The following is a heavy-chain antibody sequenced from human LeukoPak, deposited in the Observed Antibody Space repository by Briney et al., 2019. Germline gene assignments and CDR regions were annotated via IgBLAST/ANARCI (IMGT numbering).Heavy chain of an antibody. CDR1: GFTFSDYY. Sequence: PGGSLRLSCAASGFTFSDYYMSWIRQAPGKGLEWVSYISSSGSTIYYADSVKGRFTISRDNAKNSLYLQMNSLRAEDTAVYYCARAYSDYGSGSYWAPLFDHWGQGTLVTVSS. CDR2: ISSSGSTI. D-gene: IGHD3-10*01. V-gene: IGHV3-11*01. J-gene: IGHJ4*02. CDR3: ARAYSDYGSGSYWAPLFDH.